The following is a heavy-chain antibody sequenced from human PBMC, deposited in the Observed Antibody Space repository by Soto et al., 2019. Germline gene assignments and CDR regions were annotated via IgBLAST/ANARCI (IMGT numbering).Heavy chain of an antibody. CDR1: GGSISSSNW. J-gene: IGHJ4*02. CDR3: ASPASGGKEN. Sequence: PSETLSLTCAVSGGSISSSNWRSWVRQPQGKELEWMGEIYHSGSTSYNPSLKRRVTISVDKSKNQSSLQLRSVTAADMAVYYCASPASGGKENWVQGTLVTGSS. V-gene: IGHV4-4*02. D-gene: IGHD2-15*01. CDR2: IYHSGST.